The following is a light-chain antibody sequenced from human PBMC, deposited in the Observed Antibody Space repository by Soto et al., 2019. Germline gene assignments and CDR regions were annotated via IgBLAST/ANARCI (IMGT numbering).Light chain of an antibody. V-gene: IGKV3-11*01. CDR3: QQRSNWPSIT. Sequence: EIVLTQSPATLSLSPGERATLSCRASQSVSSSLAWYQQKPGQAPRLLIYDASNRATGIPARFSGSGSGTDFTLTISSLEPEDFAVYHCQQRSNWPSITFGQGTRLEIK. CDR1: QSVSSS. J-gene: IGKJ5*01. CDR2: DAS.